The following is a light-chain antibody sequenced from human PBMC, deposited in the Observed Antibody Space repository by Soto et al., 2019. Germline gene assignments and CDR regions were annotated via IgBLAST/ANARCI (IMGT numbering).Light chain of an antibody. Sequence: EIVMTQSPSTLSVSPGERAPLSCSASQSVSSNLAWYQQKPGQAPRLLIYGASTRATGIPARFSGSGSGTEFTLTISSLQSEDFAVYYCQQYNNWPPTWTFGQGTKVDI. CDR3: QQYNNWPPTWT. CDR2: GAS. V-gene: IGKV3-15*01. J-gene: IGKJ1*01. CDR1: QSVSSN.